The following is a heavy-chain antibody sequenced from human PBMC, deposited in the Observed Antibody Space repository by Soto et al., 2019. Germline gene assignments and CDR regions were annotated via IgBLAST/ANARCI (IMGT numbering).Heavy chain of an antibody. CDR1: GFTFSSYW. J-gene: IGHJ6*02. Sequence: EVQLVESGGGLVQPGGSLRLSCAASGFTFSSYWMHWVRQAPGKGLVWVSRINSDGSSTSYADSVKGRFTISRDNAKNTRYLQMNSLRAEDTAVYYCARGPEDIVVVVAAAHTPPGRMDGWGQGTTVTVSS. CDR3: ARGPEDIVVVVAAAHTPPGRMDG. D-gene: IGHD2-15*01. CDR2: INSDGSST. V-gene: IGHV3-74*01.